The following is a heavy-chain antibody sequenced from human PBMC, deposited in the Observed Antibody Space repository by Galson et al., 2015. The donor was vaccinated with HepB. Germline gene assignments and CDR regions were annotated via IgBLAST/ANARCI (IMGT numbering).Heavy chain of an antibody. V-gene: IGHV2-70*20. CDR2: IHLDDQK. J-gene: IGHJ4*02. CDR1: GFSLSANGMC. Sequence: PALVKPTQTLTLTCTFSGFSLSANGMCVSWVRQPPGKALEWLAVIHLDDQKYYSTSLKTRLTIPKDTSKNQMVLTMTDLDPVDTATYYRAHGFSSHYFDFWGQGTLVTVSS. D-gene: IGHD3-10*01. CDR3: AHGFSSHYFDF.